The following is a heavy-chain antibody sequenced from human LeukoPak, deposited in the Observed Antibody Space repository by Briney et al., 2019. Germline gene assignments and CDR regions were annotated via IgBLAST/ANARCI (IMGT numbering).Heavy chain of an antibody. CDR1: GFSVSDFW. CDR3: TRPPTN. Sequence: GGSLRLSCVVSGFSVSDFWMHWVRQVPGKGLVWVAHISRDGSRTTYADSVKGRFTISRDSAKNTLYLQMNSLGADDSAVYCCTRPPTNWGQGTRVTVSS. CDR2: ISRDGSRT. J-gene: IGHJ4*02. V-gene: IGHV3-74*03.